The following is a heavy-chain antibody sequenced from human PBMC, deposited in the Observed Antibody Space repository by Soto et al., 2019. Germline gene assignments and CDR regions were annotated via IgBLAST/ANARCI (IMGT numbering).Heavy chain of an antibody. CDR3: ARAIQLWYYFDY. CDR2: IIPIFSTA. CDR1: GGTFSSYA. Sequence: SVKVSCKASGGTFSSYAISWVRQAPGQGLEWMGGIIPIFSTANYAQKFQGRVTITADESTSTAYMELSSLRSEDTAVYYCARAIQLWYYFDYWGQGTLVTVSS. D-gene: IGHD5-18*01. J-gene: IGHJ4*02. V-gene: IGHV1-69*13.